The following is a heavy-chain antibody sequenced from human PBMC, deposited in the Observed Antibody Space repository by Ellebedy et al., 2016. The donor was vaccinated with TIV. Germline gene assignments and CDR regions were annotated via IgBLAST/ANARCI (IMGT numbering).Heavy chain of an antibody. J-gene: IGHJ4*02. V-gene: IGHV3-11*06. CDR2: ISPDSINT. Sequence: GESLKIPCAAPGFTFSNHFMSWVRQAPGKGLEWVSYISPDSINTNYGDSVKGRFTVSRDNAKTSLYLQLNRLRAEETAVYYCAGDCFGVACHFEHWGQGTLVTVSS. D-gene: IGHD3-3*01. CDR3: AGDCFGVACHFEH. CDR1: GFTFSNHF.